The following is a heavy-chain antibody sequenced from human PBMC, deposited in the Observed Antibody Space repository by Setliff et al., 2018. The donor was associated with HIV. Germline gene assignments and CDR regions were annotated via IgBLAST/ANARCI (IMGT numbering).Heavy chain of an antibody. V-gene: IGHV4-34*01. Sequence: PSETLSLTCAVYGGSFGDYYWSWIRQPPGKGLEWIGEINHSGSTNYNPSLKSRVTISVDTSKNQFSLKLSSVAAADTAVYYCARPALGIGGGSRFDNWGQGTQVTVSS. J-gene: IGHJ4*02. D-gene: IGHD3-10*01. CDR1: GGSFGDYY. CDR2: INHSGST. CDR3: ARPALGIGGGSRFDN.